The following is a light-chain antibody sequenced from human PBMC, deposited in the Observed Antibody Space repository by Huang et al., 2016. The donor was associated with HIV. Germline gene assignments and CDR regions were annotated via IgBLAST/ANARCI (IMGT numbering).Light chain of an antibody. V-gene: IGKV1-27*01. CDR3: QKYDSAPRT. CDR1: RDIRTF. CDR2: AAS. J-gene: IGKJ1*01. Sequence: MTLSPPSLSASIGDRVTLTCRASRDIRTFLAWYQQKPGKPPRLLIDAASILHSGVPARFRGGGSGTNFTLTISSLQPEDVANDYCQKYDSAPRTFGQGTKVEL.